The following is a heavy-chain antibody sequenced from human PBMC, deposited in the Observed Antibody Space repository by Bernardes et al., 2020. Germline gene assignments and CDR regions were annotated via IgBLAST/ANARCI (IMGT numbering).Heavy chain of an antibody. D-gene: IGHD3-16*01. J-gene: IGHJ4*02. CDR3: ARQQGGRLLFDN. V-gene: IGHV4-59*08. CDR1: GDSINNNH. CDR2: MRSTGYA. Sequence: SEPLSLTCTVSGDSINNNHWAWIRQPPGKGLEWIAYMRSTGYANYNPSLKSRVTISMDTSKNQFSLKVNSVTTADTAVYYCARQQGGRLLFDNWGQGTLLTVSP.